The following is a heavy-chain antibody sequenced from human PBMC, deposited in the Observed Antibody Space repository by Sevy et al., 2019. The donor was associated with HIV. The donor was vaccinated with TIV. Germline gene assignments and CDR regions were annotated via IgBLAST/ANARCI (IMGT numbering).Heavy chain of an antibody. J-gene: IGHJ3*02. CDR1: GITFKNYA. CDR2: IFGSGGTT. D-gene: IGHD3-22*01. Sequence: GGSLRLSCAASGITFKNYAMNWVRQAPGKGLNWVSSIFGSGGTTYYADSARGRFTISRDTSKNTLFLQMNSLRTEDTALYYCAGGRFDSSGSFDAFDIWGQGTMVTVSS. V-gene: IGHV3-23*01. CDR3: AGGRFDSSGSFDAFDI.